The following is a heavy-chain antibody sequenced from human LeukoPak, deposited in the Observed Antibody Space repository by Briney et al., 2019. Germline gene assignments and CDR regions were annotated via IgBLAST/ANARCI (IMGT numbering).Heavy chain of an antibody. CDR3: ARVLKNYYDSSGYCDY. J-gene: IGHJ4*02. V-gene: IGHV4-59*01. Sequence: PSETLSLTCTVSGVSISSYYWSWIRQPPGKGLEWIGYIYYSGSTNYNPSLKSRVTISVDTSKNQFSLKLSSVTAANTAVYYCARVLKNYYDSSGYCDYWGQGTLVTVSS. D-gene: IGHD3-22*01. CDR2: IYYSGST. CDR1: GVSISSYY.